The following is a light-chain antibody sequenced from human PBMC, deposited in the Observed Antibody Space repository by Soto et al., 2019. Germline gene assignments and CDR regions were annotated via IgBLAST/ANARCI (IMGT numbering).Light chain of an antibody. CDR3: QQSYTVPLT. CDR2: DAS. CDR1: QSINTY. J-gene: IGKJ4*01. V-gene: IGKV1-39*01. Sequence: DVQMTQSPSSLSASVGHSVTITCRASQSINTYLNWYQQKPRKAPKLLIHDASTLQSGVPSRFSGSGSGTDFTLTISSLQPEDFGSYYCQQSYTVPLTFGGGSKVEI.